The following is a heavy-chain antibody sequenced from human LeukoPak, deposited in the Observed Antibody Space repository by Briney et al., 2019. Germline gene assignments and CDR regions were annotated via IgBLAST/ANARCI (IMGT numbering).Heavy chain of an antibody. D-gene: IGHD2-2*01. J-gene: IGHJ6*02. CDR3: AKALRYCSSTSCQTYYYYGMDV. Sequence: GGSLRLSCAASGFTFSSYGMHWVRQAPGKGLEWVAVISYDGSNKYYADSVKGRFTVSRDNSKNTLYLQMNSLRAEDTAVYYCAKALRYCSSTSCQTYYYYGMDVWGQGTTVTVSS. CDR2: ISYDGSNK. V-gene: IGHV3-30*18. CDR1: GFTFSSYG.